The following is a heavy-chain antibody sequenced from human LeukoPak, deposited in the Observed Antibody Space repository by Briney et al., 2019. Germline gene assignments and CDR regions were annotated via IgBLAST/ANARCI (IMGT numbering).Heavy chain of an antibody. V-gene: IGHV1-2*02. Sequence: ASVKVSCKASGYTFTRYYMHWVRQAPGQGVEWMGWINPNSGGTNYAQKFQGRVTMTRDTSISTAYMELSRLRSDDTAVYYCARDGVATISRGLYYYNYYMYVWGKGTTVTVSS. D-gene: IGHD5-12*01. CDR3: ARDGVATISRGLYYYNYYMYV. CDR1: GYTFTRYY. CDR2: INPNSGGT. J-gene: IGHJ6*03.